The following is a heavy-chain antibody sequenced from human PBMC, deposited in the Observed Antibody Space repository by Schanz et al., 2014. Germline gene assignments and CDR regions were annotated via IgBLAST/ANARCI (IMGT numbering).Heavy chain of an antibody. CDR3: ARDRGHVEQLVLEWYYAMDV. J-gene: IGHJ6*02. CDR1: GYTFTTYG. CDR2: ISAYNGHT. D-gene: IGHD6-6*01. Sequence: QVQLVQSGREVKKPGASVKVSCKASGYTFTTYGIIWVRQAPGQGLEWMGWISAYNGHTNYAQKFQGIVTMTTDTSTSTAYMDLRSLRSYDTAVYYCARDRGHVEQLVLEWYYAMDVWGQGTTVAVSS. V-gene: IGHV1-18*01.